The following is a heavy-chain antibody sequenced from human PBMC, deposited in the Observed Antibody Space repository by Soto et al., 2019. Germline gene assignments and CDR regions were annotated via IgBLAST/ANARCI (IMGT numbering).Heavy chain of an antibody. CDR2: ISGSGGST. D-gene: IGHD2-15*01. V-gene: IGHV3-23*01. Sequence: EVQLLESGGGLVQPGGSLRLSCAASGFTFSSYAMSWVRQAPGKGLEWVSAISGSGGSTYYADSVKGRFTISRDNSKNTLYRQRSSLRAEDTGVYYCAKGRQVVVVVAATDVFDYWGQGPLVTVSS. CDR3: AKGRQVVVVVAATDVFDY. CDR1: GFTFSSYA. J-gene: IGHJ4*02.